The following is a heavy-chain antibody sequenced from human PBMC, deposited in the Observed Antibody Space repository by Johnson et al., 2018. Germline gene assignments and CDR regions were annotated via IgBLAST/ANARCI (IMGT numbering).Heavy chain of an antibody. CDR3: GGGVRGAGYGLDV. CDR2: IKEDGSQK. J-gene: IGHJ6*02. CDR1: GFTFSDYW. Sequence: EVQLLESGGGLVQPGGSLRLSCVASGFTFSDYWMTWVRQAPGKGLEWVANIKEDGSQKHYVGSVKGRCTISRDDAKNSLDLQRNSRRAEDTAVYYCGGGVRGAGYGLDVWGQGTTVSVSS. V-gene: IGHV3-7*01. D-gene: IGHD2-21*01.